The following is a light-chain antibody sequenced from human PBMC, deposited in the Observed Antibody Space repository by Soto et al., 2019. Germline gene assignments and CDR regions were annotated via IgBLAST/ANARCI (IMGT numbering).Light chain of an antibody. V-gene: IGLV2-8*01. CDR3: SSYAGGNNLYV. CDR1: SSDVGGYNY. CDR2: EVS. J-gene: IGLJ1*01. Sequence: QSVLTQPPSASGSPGQSVTIPCTGTSSDVGGYNYVSWYQQHPGKAPKLMIYEVSKRPSGVPDRFSGSKSGNTASLTVSGLQAEDEADYYCSSYAGGNNLYVFGTGTKVTVL.